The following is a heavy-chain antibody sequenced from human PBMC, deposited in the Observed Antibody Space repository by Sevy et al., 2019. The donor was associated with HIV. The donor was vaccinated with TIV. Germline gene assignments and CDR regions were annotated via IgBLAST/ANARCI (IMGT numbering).Heavy chain of an antibody. D-gene: IGHD1-26*01. V-gene: IGHV4-59*08. CDR3: AGENAWGRGYS. Sequence: SETLSLTCTVSGGSITSLYWNWIRQPPGKGLEWIANIYYNGHINYNPSLKSRVTLSLDTSKNQFPLRLSPVTAADTAMYYCAGENAWGRGYSWGQGTLVTVSS. CDR2: IYYNGHI. J-gene: IGHJ4*02. CDR1: GGSITSLY.